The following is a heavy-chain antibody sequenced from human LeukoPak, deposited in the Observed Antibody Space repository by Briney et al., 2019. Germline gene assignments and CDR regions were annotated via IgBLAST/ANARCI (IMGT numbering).Heavy chain of an antibody. CDR2: IKQDESEK. CDR1: GFTFSIYW. J-gene: IGHJ4*02. D-gene: IGHD3-10*01. Sequence: PGGSLRLSCAASGFTFSIYWMSWVRQAPGRGLEWVANIKQDESEKYYVDSVKGRFTISRDNAKYSLYLQMNSLRAEDTAVYYYARGGAPGFYFDDWGQGTLVTVSS. V-gene: IGHV3-7*01. CDR3: ARGGAPGFYFDD.